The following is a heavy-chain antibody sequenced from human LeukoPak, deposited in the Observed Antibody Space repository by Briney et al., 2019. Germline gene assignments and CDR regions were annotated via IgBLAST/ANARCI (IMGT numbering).Heavy chain of an antibody. Sequence: GGSLRLSCAASGFTFSSYGMHWVRQAPGKGLEWVAVIWYDGSNKYYADSVKGRFTISRDNSKNTLYLQMNSLRAEDTAVYYCAKGDTAMVTPVDYWGQGTLVTVSS. CDR3: AKGDTAMVTPVDY. J-gene: IGHJ4*02. D-gene: IGHD5-18*01. V-gene: IGHV3-33*06. CDR2: IWYDGSNK. CDR1: GFTFSSYG.